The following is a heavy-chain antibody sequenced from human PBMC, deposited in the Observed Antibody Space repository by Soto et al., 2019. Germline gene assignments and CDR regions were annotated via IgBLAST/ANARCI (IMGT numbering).Heavy chain of an antibody. CDR1: GGSISSYR. V-gene: IGHV4-4*07. J-gene: IGHJ5*02. CDR3: GRESGETWDYEAS. D-gene: IGHD1-7*01. CDR2: LNTYGNT. Sequence: TLSLTCTVSGGSISSYRWSWIRQPAGKGLEWIGRLNTYGNTHYNPSLKSRVTVSVDTSRNQFFLTLRSVTAADSAVYHCGRESGETWDYEASWGQGTPVTVSS.